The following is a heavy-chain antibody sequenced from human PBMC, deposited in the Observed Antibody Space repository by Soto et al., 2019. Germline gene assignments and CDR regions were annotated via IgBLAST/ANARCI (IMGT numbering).Heavy chain of an antibody. CDR1: GVTVDDYA. Sequence: PGGCLRLACAACGVTVDDYAIHGVRQAPGKGLEWVSGISWNSGSIGYADSVKGRFTISRDNAKNSLYLQMNSLRAEDTALYYCAKDYTSSSFNYFAYRGQGTLVTVSS. D-gene: IGHD6-6*01. CDR3: AKDYTSSSFNYFAY. V-gene: IGHV3-9*01. CDR2: ISWNSGSI. J-gene: IGHJ4*02.